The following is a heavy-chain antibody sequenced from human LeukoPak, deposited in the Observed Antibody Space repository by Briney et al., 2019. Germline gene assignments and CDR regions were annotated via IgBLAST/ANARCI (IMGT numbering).Heavy chain of an antibody. D-gene: IGHD2-2*01. CDR1: GFTFDDYG. Sequence: GGSLRLSCAASGFTFDDYGMSWVRQAPGKGLEWVSGINWNGGSTGYADSVKGRFTISRDNAKNSLYLQMNSLRAEDTALYYCARGLYCSSTSRYDYYYYYMDVWGKGTTVTVSS. V-gene: IGHV3-20*04. CDR3: ARGLYCSSTSRYDYYYYYMDV. CDR2: INWNGGST. J-gene: IGHJ6*03.